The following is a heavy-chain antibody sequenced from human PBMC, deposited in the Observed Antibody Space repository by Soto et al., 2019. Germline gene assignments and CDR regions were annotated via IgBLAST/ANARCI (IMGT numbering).Heavy chain of an antibody. CDR2: ISSSSSTI. Sequence: EVQLVESGGGLVQPGGSLRLSCAASGFTFSSYSMNWVRQAPGKGLEWVSYISSSSSTIYYADSVKGRFTISRDNAKNSLYLQMNSLRAEDTAVYYCASLRPDYGDYDYYYYMDVWGKGTTVTVSS. V-gene: IGHV3-48*01. CDR3: ASLRPDYGDYDYYYYMDV. J-gene: IGHJ6*03. D-gene: IGHD4-17*01. CDR1: GFTFSSYS.